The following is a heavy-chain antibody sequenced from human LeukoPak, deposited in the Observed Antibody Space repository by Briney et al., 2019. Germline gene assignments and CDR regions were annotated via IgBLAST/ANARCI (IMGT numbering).Heavy chain of an antibody. Sequence: SQTLSLTCTVSGGSISSGSYYWSWIRQPAGKGLEWIGRIYTSGSTNYNPSLKSRVTISVDTSKNQFSLRLTSVTAADTAVYYCVRTNPWDLTYYFDYWGQGTLVTVSS. CDR2: IYTSGST. CDR3: VRTNPWDLTYYFDY. V-gene: IGHV4-61*02. J-gene: IGHJ4*02. D-gene: IGHD1-14*01. CDR1: GGSISSGSYY.